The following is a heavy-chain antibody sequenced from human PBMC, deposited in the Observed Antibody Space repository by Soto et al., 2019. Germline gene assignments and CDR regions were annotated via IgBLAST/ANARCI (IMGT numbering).Heavy chain of an antibody. CDR3: ARDSSITIFGVVTPRGMDV. V-gene: IGHV4-31*03. J-gene: IGHJ6*02. D-gene: IGHD3-3*01. CDR2: SYYSGST. CDR1: GGSISSGGYY. Sequence: QVQLQESGPGLVKPSQTLSLTCTVSGGSISSGGYYWSWIRQHPGKGLEWIGYSYYSGSTYYNPSLKRRVTISVDTSKNQFSLKLSSVTAADTAVYYCARDSSITIFGVVTPRGMDVWGQGTTVTVSS.